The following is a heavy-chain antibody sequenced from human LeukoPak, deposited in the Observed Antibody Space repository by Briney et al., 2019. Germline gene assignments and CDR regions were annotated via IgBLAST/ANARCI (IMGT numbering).Heavy chain of an antibody. J-gene: IGHJ4*02. CDR3: ATRPNAVRGYSYGYYFDY. CDR1: GYTFTSYG. D-gene: IGHD5-18*01. V-gene: IGHV1-69*06. Sequence: SVKVSCKASGYTFTSYGISWVRQAPGQGLEWMGGIIPIFGTANYAQKFQGRVTITADKSTSTAYMELSSLRSEDTAVYYCATRPNAVRGYSYGYYFDYWGQGTLVTVSS. CDR2: IIPIFGTA.